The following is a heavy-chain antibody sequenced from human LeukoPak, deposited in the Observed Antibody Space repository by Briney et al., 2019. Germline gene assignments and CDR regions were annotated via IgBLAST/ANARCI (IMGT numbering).Heavy chain of an antibody. CDR2: IYYSGST. D-gene: IGHD4-17*01. J-gene: IGHJ4*02. CDR1: GGSISSGGYY. Sequence: SETLSLTCTVSGGSISSGGYYWSWIRQHPGKGLEWIGYIYYSGSTYYNPSLKSRVTISVDTSKNQFSLKLSSVTAADTAVYYCARAPPDYGDYVGVGRFDYWGQGTLVIVSS. CDR3: ARAPPDYGDYVGVGRFDY. V-gene: IGHV4-31*03.